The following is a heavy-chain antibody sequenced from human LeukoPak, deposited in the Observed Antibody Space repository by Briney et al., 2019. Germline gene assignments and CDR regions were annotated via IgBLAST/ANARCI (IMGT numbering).Heavy chain of an antibody. CDR3: AKPYYDFWSGYPDTDY. CDR2: IWYDGSNK. CDR1: GFTFSSYG. Sequence: GGSLRLSCAASGFTFSSYGMHWVRQAPGKGLEWVAVIWYDGSNKYYADSVKGRFTISRDNSKNALYLQMNSLRAEDTAVYYCAKPYYDFWSGYPDTDYWGQGTLVTVSS. D-gene: IGHD3-3*01. V-gene: IGHV3-33*06. J-gene: IGHJ4*02.